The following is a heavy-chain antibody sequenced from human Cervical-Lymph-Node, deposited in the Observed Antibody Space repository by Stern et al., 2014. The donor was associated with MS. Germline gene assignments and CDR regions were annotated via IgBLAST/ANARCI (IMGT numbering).Heavy chain of an antibody. CDR3: ARDSSSWYAIDY. D-gene: IGHD6-13*01. CDR2: ISSSSSYI. CDR1: GFTFSSYS. Sequence: EVQLVQSGGGLVKPGWSLRLSCAASGFTFSSYSMNWVRQAPGKGLEWVSSISSSSSYIYYADSVKGRFTISRDNAKNSLYLQMNSLRAEDTAVYYCARDSSSWYAIDYWGQGTLVTVSS. V-gene: IGHV3-21*01. J-gene: IGHJ4*02.